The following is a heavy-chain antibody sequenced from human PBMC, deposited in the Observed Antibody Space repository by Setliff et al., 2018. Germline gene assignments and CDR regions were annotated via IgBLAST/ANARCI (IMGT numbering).Heavy chain of an antibody. CDR3: AREGRSSISGWYMGD. Sequence: LSLTCAVSGFSITSGYFWGWIRQPPGKGLEWIGSLYHSGTTYYNPSLKSRVTISVDTSKNQFSLNLTSVTAADTAVYFCAREGRSSISGWYMGDWGRGTTVTVSS. D-gene: IGHD3-3*02. J-gene: IGHJ6*03. V-gene: IGHV4-38-2*02. CDR2: LYHSGTT. CDR1: GFSITSGYF.